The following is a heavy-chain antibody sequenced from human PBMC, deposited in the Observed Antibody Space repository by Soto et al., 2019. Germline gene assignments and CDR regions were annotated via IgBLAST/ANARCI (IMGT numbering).Heavy chain of an antibody. CDR1: GFTFSSFA. Sequence: QVQLVESGGGVVQPGRSLRLSCAASGFTFSSFAMHWVRQAPGKGLEWLAVISSDVVTYYYAESVKGRFTMSRDNSKNTLYLQSNSLRNEDTAVYYCARGGAWTPGRLGYWGQGTLVTVSS. J-gene: IGHJ4*02. CDR3: ARGGAWTPGRLGY. V-gene: IGHV3-30-3*01. CDR2: ISSDVVTY. D-gene: IGHD2-15*01.